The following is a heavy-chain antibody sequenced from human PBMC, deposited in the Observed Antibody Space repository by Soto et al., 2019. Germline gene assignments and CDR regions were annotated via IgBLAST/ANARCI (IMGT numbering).Heavy chain of an antibody. J-gene: IGHJ5*02. CDR3: ARDGAGGSSWTGWFDP. V-gene: IGHV6-1*01. CDR2: TYYRSKWYN. D-gene: IGHD6-13*01. CDR1: GDRISCNRAA. Sequence: SQTLTLTCAISGDRISCNRAAWNWIRQSPSRGLEWLGRTYYRSKWYNDYAVSVKSRITINPDTSKNQFSLQLNSVTPEDTAVYYCARDGAGGSSWTGWFDPWGQGTLVTVSS.